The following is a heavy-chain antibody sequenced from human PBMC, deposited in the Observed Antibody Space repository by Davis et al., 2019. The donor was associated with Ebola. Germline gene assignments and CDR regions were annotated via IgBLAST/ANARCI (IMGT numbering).Heavy chain of an antibody. Sequence: SLKISCAASGFTFDDYAMHWVRQAPGKGLEWVSGISWNSGSIGYADSVKGRFTISRDNAKNSLYLQMNSLRAEDTALYYCARRAGYYMDVWGKGTTVTVSS. D-gene: IGHD6-13*01. CDR2: ISWNSGSI. V-gene: IGHV3-9*01. CDR1: GFTFDDYA. J-gene: IGHJ6*03. CDR3: ARRAGYYMDV.